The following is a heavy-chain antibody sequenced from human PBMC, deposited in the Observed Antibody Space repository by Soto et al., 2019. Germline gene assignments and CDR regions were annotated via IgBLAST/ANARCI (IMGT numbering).Heavy chain of an antibody. D-gene: IGHD2-21*02. V-gene: IGHV3-48*02. J-gene: IGHJ4*02. CDR2: ISSSSSTI. Sequence: QPGGSLRLSCAASGFTFSSCSMNWVRQAPGKGLEWVSYISSSSSTIYYADSVKGRFTISRDNAKNSLYLQMHSLRDGDTAVYYCARVKVVTATDFWGQGTLVTVSS. CDR1: GFTFSSCS. CDR3: ARVKVVTATDF.